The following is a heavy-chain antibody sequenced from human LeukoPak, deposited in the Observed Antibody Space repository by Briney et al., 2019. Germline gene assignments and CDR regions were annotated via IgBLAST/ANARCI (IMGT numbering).Heavy chain of an antibody. Sequence: GASVKVSCKASGYTFTSYYMHWVRQAPGQGLEWMGIINPSGGSTSYAQKFQGRVTMTRDMSTSTVYMELSSLRSEDTAVYYCARDAAAAHPEYYFDYWGQGTLVTVSS. V-gene: IGHV1-46*01. J-gene: IGHJ4*02. CDR2: INPSGGST. D-gene: IGHD6-13*01. CDR1: GYTFTSYY. CDR3: ARDAAAAHPEYYFDY.